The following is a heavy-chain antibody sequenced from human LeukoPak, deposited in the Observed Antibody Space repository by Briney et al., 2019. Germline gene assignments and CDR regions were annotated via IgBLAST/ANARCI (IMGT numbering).Heavy chain of an antibody. V-gene: IGHV4-59*08. CDR3: ARLYDSSGYYPRGAFDI. J-gene: IGHJ3*02. CDR2: IYYSGST. D-gene: IGHD3-22*01. CDR1: SGSISSYY. Sequence: SETLSLTCTVSSGSISSYYWSWIRQPAGKGLEWIGYIYYSGSTNYNPSLKSRVTISVDTSKNQFSLKLSSVTAADTAVYYCARLYDSSGYYPRGAFDIWGQGTMVTVSS.